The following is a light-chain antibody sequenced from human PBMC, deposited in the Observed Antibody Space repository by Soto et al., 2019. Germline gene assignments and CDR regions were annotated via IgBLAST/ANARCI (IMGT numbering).Light chain of an antibody. J-gene: IGKJ3*01. V-gene: IGKV3-20*01. CDR1: QSVTASY. CDR3: QQYGSSMVT. Sequence: DIVLTQSPGTLSLSPGERATLSCRASQSVTASYLAWYQQKPGQAPRLLIYGASSRATGIPDRFSGSGPGTDFTLTITRLEPEDFAVYYCQQYGSSMVTFGPGTKVDIK. CDR2: GAS.